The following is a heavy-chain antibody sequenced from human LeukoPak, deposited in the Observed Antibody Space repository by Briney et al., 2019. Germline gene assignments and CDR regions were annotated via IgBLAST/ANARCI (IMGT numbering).Heavy chain of an antibody. J-gene: IGHJ3*02. D-gene: IGHD7-27*01. V-gene: IGHV4-59*01. CDR1: GGSITGYY. Sequence: PSETLSLTCTVSGGSITGYYWSWIRQPPGKGLEWIGYIYSSGSTNYNPSLKSRVTISLDTSKNQFSLKLSSVTAADTAIYYCARSAWGYAFDIWGQETMVTVSS. CDR2: IYSSGST. CDR3: ARSAWGYAFDI.